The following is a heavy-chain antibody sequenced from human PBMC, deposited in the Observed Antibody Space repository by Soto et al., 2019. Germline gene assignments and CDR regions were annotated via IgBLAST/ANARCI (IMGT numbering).Heavy chain of an antibody. CDR2: IIPIFGTA. V-gene: IGHV1-69*12. J-gene: IGHJ4*02. D-gene: IGHD2-15*01. CDR1: GGTFSSYA. CDR3: ARDRYCSGGSCHPGVDY. Sequence: QVQLVQSGAEVKKPGSSVKVSCKASGGTFSSYAISWVRQAPGQGLEWMGGIIPIFGTANYAQKFQGRVTITADESTSTAYMELSSLGSEDTAVYYCARDRYCSGGSCHPGVDYWGQGTLVTVSS.